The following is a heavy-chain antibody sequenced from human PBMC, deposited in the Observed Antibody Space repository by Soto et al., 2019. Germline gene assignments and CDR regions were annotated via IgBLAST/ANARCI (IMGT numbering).Heavy chain of an antibody. J-gene: IGHJ4*02. Sequence: QVQLQESGPGLVKPSQTLSLTCTVSGGSISSGGYYWSWIRQHPGKGLEWIGYIYYSGSTYYNPSLKSRVTISVDADKNQFSLTLSSVTAADTAEYYCGRGVIAARPGFDYWGQGTLVTVAS. CDR1: GGSISSGGYY. V-gene: IGHV4-31*03. D-gene: IGHD6-6*01. CDR2: IYYSGST. CDR3: GRGVIAARPGFDY.